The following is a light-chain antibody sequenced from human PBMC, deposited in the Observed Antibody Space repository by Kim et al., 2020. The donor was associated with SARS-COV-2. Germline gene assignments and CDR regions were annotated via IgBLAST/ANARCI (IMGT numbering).Light chain of an antibody. Sequence: DIQMTQSPSSLSASVGGRVTITCRASQGIGNHLAWFQQKPGEAPKSLIYLASSLQSWVPSRFSGSGSGTEFTLTISSLQAEDFATYYCQHFHSYPLTFGGGTKVDIK. CDR3: QHFHSYPLT. CDR2: LAS. J-gene: IGKJ4*01. CDR1: QGIGNH. V-gene: IGKV1-16*01.